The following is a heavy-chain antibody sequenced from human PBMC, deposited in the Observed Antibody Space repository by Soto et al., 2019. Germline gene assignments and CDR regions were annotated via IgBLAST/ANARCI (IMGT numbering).Heavy chain of an antibody. CDR1: GGSISSGGYY. V-gene: IGHV4-31*03. D-gene: IGHD6-13*01. CDR3: ARGGIAAAAPPDS. J-gene: IGHJ5*01. CDR2: IYYSGST. Sequence: QVQLQESGPGLVKPSQTLSLTCTVSGGSISSGGYYWSWIRQHPGKGLEWIGYIYYSGSTYYNPSHTSGVTISVDTSKNQFSLKLSSVTAADTAVYYCARGGIAAAAPPDSWGQGTLVTVSS.